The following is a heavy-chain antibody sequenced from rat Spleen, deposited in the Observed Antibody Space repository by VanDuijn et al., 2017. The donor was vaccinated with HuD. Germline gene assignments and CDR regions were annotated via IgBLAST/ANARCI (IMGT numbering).Heavy chain of an antibody. V-gene: IGHV2-30*01. Sequence: QVQLKESGPGLVQPSQTLSLTCAVSGFSLTSYNVHWVRQPTGKGLEWMGVMWTGGATDYNSALRSRLSISRDTSKSQVFLKMNSLQPEDTATYYCARADVAASSTVGIWGQGIMVTVSS. CDR1: GFSLTSYN. J-gene: IGHJ2*01. CDR3: ARADVAASSTVGI. CDR2: MWTGGAT. D-gene: IGHD1-2*01.